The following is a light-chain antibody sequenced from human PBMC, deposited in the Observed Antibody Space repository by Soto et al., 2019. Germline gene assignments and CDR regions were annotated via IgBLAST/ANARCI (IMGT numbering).Light chain of an antibody. J-gene: IGLJ1*01. Sequence: QSALTQPASVSGSPGQSITISCTGTSSDVGGHNYVSWYQQLPGTVPKLLIYRNTYRPSGVPDRFSGSRSATSASLTITGLQAEDEADYYCQSYDRSLSGSFFGTGTKVTVL. CDR3: QSYDRSLSGSF. CDR2: RNT. CDR1: SSDVGGHNY. V-gene: IGLV1-40*01.